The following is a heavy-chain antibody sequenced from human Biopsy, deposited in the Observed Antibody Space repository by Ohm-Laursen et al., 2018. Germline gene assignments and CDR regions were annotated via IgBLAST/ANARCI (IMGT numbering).Heavy chain of an antibody. D-gene: IGHD3-16*01. J-gene: IGHJ3*02. CDR3: ARLTGDYIWGNWRINHDPFDI. V-gene: IGHV4-34*01. CDR2: VSHSGST. CDR1: GGSFSGYY. Sequence: TLSLTCAVSGGSFSGYYWSWICQTPGKGLEWIGEVSHSGSTNYNPSLKSRVTISVDTSKNQFSLNLSSVTAADTAVYYCARLTGDYIWGNWRINHDPFDIWNQGTSVTVSS.